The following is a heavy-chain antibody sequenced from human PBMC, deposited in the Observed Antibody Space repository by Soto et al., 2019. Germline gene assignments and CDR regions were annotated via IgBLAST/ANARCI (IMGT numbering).Heavy chain of an antibody. V-gene: IGHV1-2*04. D-gene: IGHD4-17*01. CDR3: ARGTIYDYGDYLIDNGMDV. Sequence: ASVKVSCKASGYTFTGYYMHWVRQAPGQGLEWMGWINPNSGGTNYAQKFQGWVTMTRDTSISTAYMELSRLRSDDTAVYYCARGTIYDYGDYLIDNGMDVWGQGTTVTVSS. CDR2: INPNSGGT. J-gene: IGHJ6*02. CDR1: GYTFTGYY.